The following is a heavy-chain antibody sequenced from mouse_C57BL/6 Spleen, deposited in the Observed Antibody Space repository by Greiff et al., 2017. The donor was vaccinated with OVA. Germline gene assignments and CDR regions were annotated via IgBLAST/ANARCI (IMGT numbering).Heavy chain of an antibody. V-gene: IGHV1-15*01. CDR1: GYTFTDYE. J-gene: IGHJ2*01. CDR2: IDPETGGT. CDR3: TRGKGGYFDY. Sequence: QVQLQQSGAELVRPGASVTLSCKASGYTFTDYEMHWVKQTPVHGLEWIGAIDPETGGTAYNQKFKGKAILTADKSSSTAYMELRSLTSEDSAVYYYTRGKGGYFDYWGQGTTLTVSS.